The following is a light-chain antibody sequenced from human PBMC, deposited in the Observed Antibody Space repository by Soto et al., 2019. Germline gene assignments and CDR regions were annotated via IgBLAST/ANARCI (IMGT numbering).Light chain of an antibody. Sequence: TQPPSVSASPGQMVTISCSVSSSNIGGNSVSWYQQLPGTAPKLLIYDDDKRPSGIPDRFSGSKSGTSATLGITGFQTGDEADYYCGSWDSSLSDYVFGTGTKVTVL. CDR3: GSWDSSLSDYV. CDR2: DDD. J-gene: IGLJ1*01. V-gene: IGLV1-51*01. CDR1: SSNIGGNS.